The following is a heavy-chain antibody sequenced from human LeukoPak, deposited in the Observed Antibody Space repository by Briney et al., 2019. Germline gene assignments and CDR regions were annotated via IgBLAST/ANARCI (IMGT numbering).Heavy chain of an antibody. D-gene: IGHD1-1*01. Sequence: NPSETLSLTCTVSGGSISSYYWSWFRQPPGKGLEWIGNVYYSGSTNYNPSLKSRVTISVDTSKNQFSLKLTSVTAADTAVYYCARDSAVRDGGWFDPWGQGTLVTVSS. CDR1: GGSISSYY. CDR2: VYYSGST. V-gene: IGHV4-59*12. CDR3: ARDSAVRDGGWFDP. J-gene: IGHJ5*02.